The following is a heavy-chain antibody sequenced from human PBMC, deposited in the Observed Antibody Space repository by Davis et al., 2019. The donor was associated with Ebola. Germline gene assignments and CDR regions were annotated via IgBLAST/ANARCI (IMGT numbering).Heavy chain of an antibody. D-gene: IGHD4-17*01. CDR2: TSHSGYT. CDR1: GGSFSDYF. J-gene: IGHJ5*01. CDR3: ARTTKTNIEASGLGFNSFDS. Sequence: SETLSLTCAVYGGSFSDYFWSWIRQPPGKGLEWIGETSHSGYTNYSPSLMSRVTISVDSSKSQFSLKINSVTAADTAVYYCARTTKTNIEASGLGFNSFDSWGQGALVSVSS. V-gene: IGHV4-34*01.